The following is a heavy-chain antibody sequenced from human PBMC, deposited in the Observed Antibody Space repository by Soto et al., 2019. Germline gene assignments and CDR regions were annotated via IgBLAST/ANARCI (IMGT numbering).Heavy chain of an antibody. J-gene: IGHJ3*01. D-gene: IGHD3-9*01. CDR1: GYSFTSYW. CDR3: ARQANADYDILTGYYTS. V-gene: IGHV5-10-1*01. CDR2: IDPSDSYT. Sequence: GESLKISCKGSGYSFTSYWISWVRQMPVKGLEWMGRIDPSDSYTNYSPSFQGHVTISADKSISTAYLQWSSLKASDTAMYYCARQANADYDILTGYYTSWGQGTMVTVSS.